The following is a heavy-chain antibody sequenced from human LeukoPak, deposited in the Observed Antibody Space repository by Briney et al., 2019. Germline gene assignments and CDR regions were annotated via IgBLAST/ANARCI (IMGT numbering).Heavy chain of an antibody. CDR2: IWYDGSNK. J-gene: IGHJ4*02. D-gene: IGHD6-19*01. Sequence: GRSLRLSCAASGFTFSSYGMHWVRQAPGKGLEWVAVIWYDGSNKYYADSVKGRFTISRDNSKNTLYLQMNSLGAEDTAVYYCARDQSSGWYFDYWGQGTLVTVSS. CDR3: ARDQSSGWYFDY. V-gene: IGHV3-33*01. CDR1: GFTFSSYG.